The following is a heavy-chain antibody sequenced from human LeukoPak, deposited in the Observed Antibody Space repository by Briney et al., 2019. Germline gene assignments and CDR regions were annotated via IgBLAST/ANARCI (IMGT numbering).Heavy chain of an antibody. J-gene: IGHJ4*02. CDR3: AKAYSSGMYEDDYDY. CDR1: GFTFSSYA. CDR2: ISESGDST. Sequence: PGGSLRLSCVVSGFTFSSYAMSWVRQAPGKGLECVSAISESGDSTYYADSVKGRFTISGDSSKNTLYLQMRSLRAEDTAVYYCAKAYSSGMYEDDYDYWGQGTLVTVSS. V-gene: IGHV3-23*01. D-gene: IGHD6-19*01.